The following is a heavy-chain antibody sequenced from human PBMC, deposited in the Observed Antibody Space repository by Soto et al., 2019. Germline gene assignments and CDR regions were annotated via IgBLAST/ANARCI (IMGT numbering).Heavy chain of an antibody. CDR1: GFTVSSYS. Sequence: EVQLVESGGGLVQPGGSLRLSCAASGFTVSSYSMSWVRQAPGKGLEWVSVSYSGGTTYYAESVKGRFTISRDNSKNPLYLQMNSLRAEDTAVYYCARSLVATHAFDIWGQGTMVTVSS. V-gene: IGHV3-66*01. CDR3: ARSLVATHAFDI. D-gene: IGHD5-12*01. CDR2: SYSGGTT. J-gene: IGHJ3*02.